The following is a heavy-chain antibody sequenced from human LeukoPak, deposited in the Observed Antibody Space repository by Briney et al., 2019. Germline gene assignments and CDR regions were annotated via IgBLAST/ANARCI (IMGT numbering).Heavy chain of an antibody. CDR2: ISGSGGST. J-gene: IGHJ4*02. CDR1: GFTFSSYA. V-gene: IGHV3-23*01. D-gene: IGHD6-19*01. Sequence: GGSLRLSCAASGFTFSSYAMSWVRQAPGKGLEWVSAISGSGGSTYYADSVKGRLTISRDNSKNTLYLQMNSLRAEDTAVYYCAKVPSRYSSGWGVDYWGQGTLVTVSS. CDR3: AKVPSRYSSGWGVDY.